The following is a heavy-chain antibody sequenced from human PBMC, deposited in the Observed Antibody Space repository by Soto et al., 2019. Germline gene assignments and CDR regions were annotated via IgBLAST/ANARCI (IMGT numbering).Heavy chain of an antibody. V-gene: IGHV2-5*02. CDR1: VFSLSTSGVC. D-gene: IGHD6-13*01. Sequence: QITLKESGPTLVKPTQTLTLTCPFAVFSLSTSGVCVGCIRPPPGQALEWLALIYWDDDKRYSPSLKSRLTITKDTSKNQVVLTMTNMDPVDTATYYCAHRLPLASSWYWFDPWGQGTLVTVSS. CDR2: IYWDDDK. CDR3: AHRLPLASSWYWFDP. J-gene: IGHJ5*02.